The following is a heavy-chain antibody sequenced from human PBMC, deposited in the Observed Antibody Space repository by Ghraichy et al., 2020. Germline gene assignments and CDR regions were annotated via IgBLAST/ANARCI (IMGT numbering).Heavy chain of an antibody. CDR1: GGSISSYY. D-gene: IGHD6-13*01. J-gene: IGHJ3*02. CDR2: IYYSGST. CDR3: ARPLPRGSAADAFDI. V-gene: IGHV4-59*08. Sequence: SETLSLTCTVSGGSISSYYWSWIRQPPGKGLEWIGYIYYSGSTKYNPSLKSRVTISVDTSKNQFSLKLSSVTAADTAVYYCARPLPRGSAADAFDIWGQGTMVTVSS.